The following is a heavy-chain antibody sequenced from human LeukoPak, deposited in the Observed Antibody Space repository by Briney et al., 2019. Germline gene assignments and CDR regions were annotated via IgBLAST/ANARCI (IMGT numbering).Heavy chain of an antibody. J-gene: IGHJ4*02. CDR2: ISRSNNYI. Sequence: GGSLRLSCAASGFTFSSYSMNWLRQAPGKGLEWVSSISRSNNYIYYADSVKGRFTISRDNAKNSLYLQMNSLRAEDTAVYYCARDQFSGGSEYYFDYWGQGTLVTVSS. D-gene: IGHD3-16*01. CDR1: GFTFSSYS. V-gene: IGHV3-21*01. CDR3: ARDQFSGGSEYYFDY.